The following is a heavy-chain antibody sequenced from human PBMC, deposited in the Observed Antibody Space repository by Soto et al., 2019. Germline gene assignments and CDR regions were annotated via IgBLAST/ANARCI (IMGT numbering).Heavy chain of an antibody. CDR1: GFTFSSYA. CDR2: ISYDGSNK. J-gene: IGHJ3*02. V-gene: IGHV3-30-3*01. D-gene: IGHD2-2*02. Sequence: PGGSLRLSCAASGFTFSSYAMHWVRQAPGKGLEWVAVISYDGSNKYYADSVKGRFTISRDNSKNTLYLQMNSLRAEDTAVYYCAKVVVVPAAIRAPLPNDDAFDIWGQGTMVTVS. CDR3: AKVVVVPAAIRAPLPNDDAFDI.